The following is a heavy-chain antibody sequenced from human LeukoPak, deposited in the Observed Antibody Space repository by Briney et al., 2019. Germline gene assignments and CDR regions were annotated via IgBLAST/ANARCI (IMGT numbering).Heavy chain of an antibody. Sequence: PGGSLRLSCTASGFTFGDYAMSWFRQAPWKGLEWVGFIRSKAYGGTTEYAASVKGRFTISRDDSKSIAYLQMNSLKTEDTAVYFCSRGPHLTGYYEFDYWGQGTLVTVSS. J-gene: IGHJ4*02. CDR2: IRSKAYGGTT. CDR1: GFTFGDYA. V-gene: IGHV3-49*03. CDR3: SRGPHLTGYYEFDY. D-gene: IGHD3-9*01.